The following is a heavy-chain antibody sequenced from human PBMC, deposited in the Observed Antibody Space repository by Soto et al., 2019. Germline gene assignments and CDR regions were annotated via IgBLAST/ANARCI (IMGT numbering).Heavy chain of an antibody. CDR3: ARQGSSTSQATSYGMDV. CDR2: IYYSGST. D-gene: IGHD2-2*01. Sequence: PSETQSLTCHVSGGSITNSGYYWGWIRQPPGKGLEWIGSIYYSGSTYYSPSLKSRVTISVDTSKNQFSLNLTSVTAADTAVYYCARQGSSTSQATSYGMDVWGQGTTVTVSS. CDR1: GGSITNSGYY. J-gene: IGHJ6*02. V-gene: IGHV4-39*01.